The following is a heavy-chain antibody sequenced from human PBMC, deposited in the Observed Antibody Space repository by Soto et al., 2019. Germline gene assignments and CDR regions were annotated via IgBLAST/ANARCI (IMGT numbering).Heavy chain of an antibody. CDR2: TSAIGGSR. CDR1: GFTLSDYA. J-gene: IGHJ1*01. V-gene: IGHV3-23*01. Sequence: GSLRLSCEASGFTLSDYAMSWVPQAPGKGLEWGSGTSAIGGSRYCADSVKVRVSISRDNSQNTVFLQMTSLRAEDTAAYHCTREGSSAYWRTFQSWGHDTL. D-gene: IGHD3-22*01. CDR3: TREGSSAYWRTFQS.